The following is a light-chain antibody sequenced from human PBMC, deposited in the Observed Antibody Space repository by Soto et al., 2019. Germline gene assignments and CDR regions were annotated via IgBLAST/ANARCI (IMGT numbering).Light chain of an antibody. V-gene: IGKV1-39*01. Sequence: DIQMTQSPSSLSASVGDRVTITCRASQSISGYLNWYQQKPGRAPKLLIYTAFSLQSGVPSRFSGSASGTDFTLTISSLQPEDFATYYCLQTYSTPGTFGQGTKLEIK. J-gene: IGKJ2*02. CDR1: QSISGY. CDR3: LQTYSTPGT. CDR2: TAF.